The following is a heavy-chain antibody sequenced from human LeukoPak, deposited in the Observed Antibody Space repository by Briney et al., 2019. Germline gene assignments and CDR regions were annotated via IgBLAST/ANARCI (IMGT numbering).Heavy chain of an antibody. Sequence: GGSLRLSCAASGFTFSAYSMNWVRQTQGTGLEWVSYIHKTGGTVHYADFVRGRFTISRDSATSSVHLQMTSLRDEDTGVYFCTRDPHALDFWGRGTLVTVSS. CDR3: TRDPHALDF. CDR1: GFTFSAYS. J-gene: IGHJ4*02. CDR2: IHKTGGTV. V-gene: IGHV3-48*02.